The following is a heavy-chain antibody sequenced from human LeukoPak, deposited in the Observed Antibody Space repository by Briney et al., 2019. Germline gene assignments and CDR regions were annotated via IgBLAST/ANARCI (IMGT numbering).Heavy chain of an antibody. J-gene: IGHJ4*02. CDR1: GFTFSSYA. D-gene: IGHD5-24*01. CDR2: ISFDGTDA. Sequence: PGGSLRLSCAASGFTFSSYAIHWVRQAPGKGLEWVAVISFDGTDAFYADSVKGRFTISRDNSKNTLYLQMNSLRADDTAVYYCAREMATFFDYWGQGTLVTVSS. V-gene: IGHV3-30*04. CDR3: AREMATFFDY.